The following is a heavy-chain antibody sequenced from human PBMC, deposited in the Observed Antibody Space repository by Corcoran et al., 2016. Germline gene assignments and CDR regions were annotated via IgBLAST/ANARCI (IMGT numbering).Heavy chain of an antibody. CDR3: ARDRCSSTSFYYNYGLDV. CDR1: GINVSSNY. V-gene: IGHV3-53*01. Sequence: EMQQVESGGALIQPGRSLRLSCAASGINVSSNYMSWVRQAPGKGLEWVSVIYSGGSTYYADAVKGRFTISRDNSKNTLYLQMNSMRAEDTAVYYCARDRCSSTSFYYNYGLDVLGQWTTVTVSS. CDR2: IYSGGST. J-gene: IGHJ6*02. D-gene: IGHD2-2*01.